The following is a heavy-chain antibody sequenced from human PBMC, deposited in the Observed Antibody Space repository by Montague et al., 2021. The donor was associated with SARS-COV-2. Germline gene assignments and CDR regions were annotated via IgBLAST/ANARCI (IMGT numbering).Heavy chain of an antibody. Sequence: SETLSLTSTVSGGSISSSSHYWGWIRQPPGKGLEWIGSIYYSGSTYYNPSLKSRVTISVDTSKNQFSLKLSSVTAADTAVFYCARHSGDYTIFGVVIYYMDVWGKGTTVTVSS. V-gene: IGHV4-39*01. D-gene: IGHD3-3*01. CDR2: IYYSGST. J-gene: IGHJ6*03. CDR1: GGSISSSSHY. CDR3: ARHSGDYTIFGVVIYYMDV.